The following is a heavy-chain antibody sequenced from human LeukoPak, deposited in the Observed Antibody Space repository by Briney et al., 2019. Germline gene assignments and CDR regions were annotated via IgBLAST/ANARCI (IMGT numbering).Heavy chain of an antibody. CDR2: IWNDGSKK. Sequence: QPGTSLRLSCAASGFTFNTFGMPWVRRAPGKGLEWVAVIWNDGSKKFYADSVKGRFTISRDNSKNTLYLQMNRLRAEDTAVYYCARDSLGGDYWGQGTLVTVSS. J-gene: IGHJ4*02. CDR3: ARDSLGGDY. CDR1: GFTFNTFG. V-gene: IGHV3-33*01. D-gene: IGHD3-16*01.